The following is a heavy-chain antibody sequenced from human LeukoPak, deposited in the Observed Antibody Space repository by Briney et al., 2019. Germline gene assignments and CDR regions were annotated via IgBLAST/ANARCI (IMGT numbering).Heavy chain of an antibody. CDR3: ARSHSSGWYDDY. V-gene: IGHV4-59*01. J-gene: IGHJ4*02. D-gene: IGHD6-19*01. Sequence: SETLSLTCTVSGGSISGYYWSWIRQPPGKGLEWIGYIYYSGGTNYNPSLKSRVTISLDTSKNQFSLKLSPVTAADTAVYYCARSHSSGWYDDYWGQGTLVTVSS. CDR2: IYYSGGT. CDR1: GGSISGYY.